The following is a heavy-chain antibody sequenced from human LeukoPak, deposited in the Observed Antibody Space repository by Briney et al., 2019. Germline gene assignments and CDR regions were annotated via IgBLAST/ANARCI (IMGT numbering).Heavy chain of an antibody. CDR2: ISHSGST. J-gene: IGHJ4*02. V-gene: IGHV4-34*01. CDR1: GGSFSGYY. D-gene: IGHD3-16*02. CDR3: ARGRGYVWGSYRRIYYFDY. Sequence: SETLSLTCAVYGGSFSGYYWSWIRQPPGKGLEWIGEISHSGSTNYNPSLKSRVTISVDTSKNQFSLKLSSVTAADTAVYYCARGRGYVWGSYRRIYYFDYWGQGTLVTVSS.